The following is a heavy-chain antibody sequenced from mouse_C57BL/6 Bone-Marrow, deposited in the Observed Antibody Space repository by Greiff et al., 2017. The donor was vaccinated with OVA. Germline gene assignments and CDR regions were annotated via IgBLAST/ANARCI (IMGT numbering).Heavy chain of an antibody. V-gene: IGHV1-75*01. Sequence: QVQLQQSGPELVKPGASVKISCKASGYTFTDYYINWVKQRPGQGLEWIGWIFPGSGSTYYNEKFKGKATLTVDKSSSTAYMLRSSLTSEDSAVYFCARWGDGYSWFAYWGQGTLVTVSA. D-gene: IGHD2-3*01. CDR1: GYTFTDYY. J-gene: IGHJ3*01. CDR2: IFPGSGST. CDR3: ARWGDGYSWFAY.